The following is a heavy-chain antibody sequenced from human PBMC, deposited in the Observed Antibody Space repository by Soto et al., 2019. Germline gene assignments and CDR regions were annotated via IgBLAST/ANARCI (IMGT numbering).Heavy chain of an antibody. Sequence: EVQLLESGGGLVQPGGSLRLSCAASGFTFSSYDMSWVRQAPGKGLEWVSAISGSGGSTNYTDSVKGRFTIARDNSKNALYLQMNSMRAEDTAVYYWAKGDEGMFDYWGQGTLVDVSS. J-gene: IGHJ4*02. CDR1: GFTFSSYD. V-gene: IGHV3-23*01. CDR3: AKGDEGMFDY. D-gene: IGHD3-10*01. CDR2: ISGSGGST.